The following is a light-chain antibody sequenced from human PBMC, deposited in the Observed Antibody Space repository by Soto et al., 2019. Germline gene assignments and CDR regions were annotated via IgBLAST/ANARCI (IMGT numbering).Light chain of an antibody. CDR1: QSISSY. CDR3: HQSYSTPA. V-gene: IGKV1-39*01. Sequence: DIQMTQSPSSLSASVGDRVTITCRASQSISSYLNWYQQKPGKAPKLLLYVASSLKSGVPSGFNGSGSGTVFTLTISRLQPEDFANHYCHQSYSTPALGQGTKLDTK. J-gene: IGKJ2*01. CDR2: VAS.